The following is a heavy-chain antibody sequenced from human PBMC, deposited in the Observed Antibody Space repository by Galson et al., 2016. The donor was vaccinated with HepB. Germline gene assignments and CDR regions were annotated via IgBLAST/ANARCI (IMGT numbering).Heavy chain of an antibody. D-gene: IGHD3-3*01. J-gene: IGHJ4*01. V-gene: IGHV4-4*02. CDR2: IFHSGNT. CDR3: ASGVAMTTYFDY. CDR1: GDSIRSLKW. Sequence: SETLYLTCAVSGDSIRSLKWWSWVRQTPNMGLEWIGEIFHSGNTDYNPSLESRVTISVDKSKNQFSLHLSSVTAADTAIYYCASGVAMTTYFDYWGHGILVTVSS.